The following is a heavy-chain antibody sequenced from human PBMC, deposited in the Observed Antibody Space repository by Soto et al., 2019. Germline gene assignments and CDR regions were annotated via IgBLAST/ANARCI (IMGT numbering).Heavy chain of an antibody. V-gene: IGHV1-18*04. Sequence: ASVKVSCKASGYTFTSYGISWVRQAPGQGLDWMGWISAYNGDTKYAQDLQGRVTMTTDTSTSTAYMELRSLRSDDTAMYYCARFSGGSYNTYYFYYGMDVWGQGTTVTVSS. D-gene: IGHD2-15*01. CDR2: ISAYNGDT. J-gene: IGHJ6*02. CDR3: ARFSGGSYNTYYFYYGMDV. CDR1: GYTFTSYG.